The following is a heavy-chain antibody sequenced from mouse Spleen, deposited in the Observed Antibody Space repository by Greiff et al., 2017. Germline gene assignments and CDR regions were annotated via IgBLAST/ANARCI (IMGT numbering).Heavy chain of an antibody. CDR1: GFTFTDYY. V-gene: IGHV7-3*02. D-gene: IGHD2-14*01. Sequence: EVQLVESGGGLVQPGGSLRLSCATSGFTFTDYYMSWVRQPPGKALEWLGFIRNKANGYTTEYSASVKGRFTISRDNSQSILYLQMNTLRAEDSATYYCARYGEVRLDYWGQGTTLTVSS. CDR2: IRNKANGYTT. J-gene: IGHJ2*01. CDR3: ARYGEVRLDY.